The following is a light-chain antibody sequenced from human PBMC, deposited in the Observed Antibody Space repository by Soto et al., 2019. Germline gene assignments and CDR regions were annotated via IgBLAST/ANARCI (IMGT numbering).Light chain of an antibody. Sequence: EIVMTQSPATLSVSLVGRATLSFRASQSISDTLAWYQQKPGQAPRLLIYSASRRATGFPGRFSGSGSGTDFTLTISSLQSEDLAVYYCQQYNNWPWTFGQGTKVDIK. CDR3: QQYNNWPWT. CDR1: QSISDT. V-gene: IGKV3-15*01. CDR2: SAS. J-gene: IGKJ1*01.